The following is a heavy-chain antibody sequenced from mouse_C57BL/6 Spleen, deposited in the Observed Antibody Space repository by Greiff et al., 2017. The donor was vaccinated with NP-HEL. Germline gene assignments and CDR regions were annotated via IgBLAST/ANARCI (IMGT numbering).Heavy chain of an antibody. CDR3: ARDRSYGNYDAMDY. CDR1: GFTFSSYA. Sequence: EVMLVESGGGLVKPGGSLKLSCAASGFTFSSYAMSWVRQTPEKRLEWVATISDGGSYTYYPDNVKGRFTISRDNAKNNLYLQMSHLKSEDTAMYYWARDRSYGNYDAMDYWGQGTSVTVSS. D-gene: IGHD2-1*01. V-gene: IGHV5-4*01. CDR2: ISDGGSYT. J-gene: IGHJ4*01.